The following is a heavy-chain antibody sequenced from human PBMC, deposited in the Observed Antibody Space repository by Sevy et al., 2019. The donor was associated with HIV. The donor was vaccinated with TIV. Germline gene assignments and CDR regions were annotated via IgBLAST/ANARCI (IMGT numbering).Heavy chain of an antibody. CDR2: IGTAGDT. CDR1: GFTFSSYD. J-gene: IGHJ4*02. CDR3: ASAYSSGWYDY. Sequence: GGSLRLSCAASGFTFSSYDMHWVRQAKGKGLEWVSAIGTAGDTYYPGSVKGRFTISKENAKKSLYLQMNSLRVGDTAVYYCASAYSSGWYDYWGQGTLVTVSS. V-gene: IGHV3-13*01. D-gene: IGHD6-19*01.